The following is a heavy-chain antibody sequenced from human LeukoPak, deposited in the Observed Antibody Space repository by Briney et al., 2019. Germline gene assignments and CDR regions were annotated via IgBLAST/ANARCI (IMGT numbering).Heavy chain of an antibody. V-gene: IGHV3-7*05. Sequence: GGSLRLSCVVSEFNFSIYWMNWVRQAPGKGLEWVANIHEDGSAKYYVDSVKGRFTISRDNAKNSLYLQMHSLRAEDTAVYYCAKQLRPDYYYGLDVWGQGTTVTVSS. CDR3: AKQLRPDYYYGLDV. CDR2: IHEDGSAK. CDR1: EFNFSIYW. J-gene: IGHJ6*02. D-gene: IGHD5-24*01.